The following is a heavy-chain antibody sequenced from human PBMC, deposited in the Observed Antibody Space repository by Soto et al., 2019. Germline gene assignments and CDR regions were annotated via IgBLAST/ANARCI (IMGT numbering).Heavy chain of an antibody. CDR1: GFTFSSYA. CDR2: ISGSGGST. Sequence: PGGSLRLSCAASGFTFSSYAMSWVRQAPGKGLEWVSAISGSGGSTYYADSVKGRFTISRDYSKNTLYLQMNSLRAEDTAVYYCAKAGDSSSPLYYYYYGMDVWGQGTTVTV. J-gene: IGHJ6*02. V-gene: IGHV3-23*01. CDR3: AKAGDSSSPLYYYYYGMDV. D-gene: IGHD6-6*01.